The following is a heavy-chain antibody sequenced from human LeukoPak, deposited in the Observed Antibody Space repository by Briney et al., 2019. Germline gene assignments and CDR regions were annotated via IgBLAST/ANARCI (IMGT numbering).Heavy chain of an antibody. CDR3: ARDTVAVAGPFDY. CDR1: GYTFTGYY. J-gene: IGHJ4*02. V-gene: IGHV1-2*02. Sequence: ASVKVSCKASGYTFTGYYMHWVRQAPGQGLEWMGWINPNSGGTNYAQKFQGRATMTRDTSISTAYMDLSRLRSDDTAVYYCARDTVAVAGPFDYWGQGTLVTVSS. CDR2: INPNSGGT. D-gene: IGHD6-19*01.